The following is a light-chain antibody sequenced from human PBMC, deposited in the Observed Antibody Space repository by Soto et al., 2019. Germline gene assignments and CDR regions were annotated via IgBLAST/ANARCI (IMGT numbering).Light chain of an antibody. V-gene: IGKV3-20*01. CDR1: QSVSSSY. Sequence: EMVLTQSPGTRSLSPGERATLSCRASQSVSSSYLAWYQQKPGQAPRLLIYGASSRATGIPDRFSGSGSGTDFTLTISRLEPEDLAVYYCQQYGSSRTFGQGTKVEIK. CDR2: GAS. J-gene: IGKJ1*01. CDR3: QQYGSSRT.